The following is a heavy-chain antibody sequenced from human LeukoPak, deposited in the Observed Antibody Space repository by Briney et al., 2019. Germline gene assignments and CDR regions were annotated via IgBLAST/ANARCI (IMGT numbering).Heavy chain of an antibody. CDR2: ISSSSSYI. D-gene: IGHD1-26*01. Sequence: GGSLRLSCAASGFTFSSYSMNWVRQAPGKGLEWVSSISSSSSYIYYADSVKGRFTISRDNAKNSLYLQMNSLGAEDTAVYYCASGFPGGGYPDDAFDIWGQGTMVTVSS. J-gene: IGHJ3*02. CDR1: GFTFSSYS. CDR3: ASGFPGGGYPDDAFDI. V-gene: IGHV3-21*01.